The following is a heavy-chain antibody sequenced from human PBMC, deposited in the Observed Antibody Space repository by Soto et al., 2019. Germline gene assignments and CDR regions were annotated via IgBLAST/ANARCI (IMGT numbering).Heavy chain of an antibody. CDR2: ISSNGVGT. CDR1: GSTLSGYA. D-gene: IGHD6-6*01. V-gene: IGHV3-64*01. CDR3: ARRARPDFYYMDV. J-gene: IGHJ6*03. Sequence: TGGSLRLSCAASGSTLSGYAMDWVRQAPGKGLEYVSGISSNGVGTYYANSVQGRFTISRDNSKNTVYLQMGSLRPEDMAVYYCARRARPDFYYMDVWGKGTTVTVSS.